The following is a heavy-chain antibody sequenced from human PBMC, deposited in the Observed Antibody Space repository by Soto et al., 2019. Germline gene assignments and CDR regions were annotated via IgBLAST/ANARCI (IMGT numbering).Heavy chain of an antibody. V-gene: IGHV4-59*08. J-gene: IGHJ6*02. Sequence: PSETLSLTCTVSGVSISSSYYWSWIRQTPGKGLEWIGYIYYSGSTNYNPSLKSRVTISVDTSKNQFSLKLSSVTAADTAVYYCAREQAKGGYYYYGMDVWGQGTTVTVSS. CDR3: AREQAKGGYYYYGMDV. D-gene: IGHD1-26*01. CDR2: IYYSGST. CDR1: GVSISSSYY.